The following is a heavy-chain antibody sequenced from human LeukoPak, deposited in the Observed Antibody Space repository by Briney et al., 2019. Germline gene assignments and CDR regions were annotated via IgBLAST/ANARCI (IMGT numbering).Heavy chain of an antibody. CDR2: ISAYNGNT. V-gene: IGHV1-18*01. J-gene: IGHJ4*02. CDR1: GYTFTSYG. D-gene: IGHD6-19*01. Sequence: ASVKVSCKASGYTFTSYGIIWVRQAPGQGLEWMGWISAYNGNTNYAQKLQGRVTMTTDTSTSTAYMELRSLRSDDTAVYYCARAKTGYSSGWYYFDYWGQGTLVTVSS. CDR3: ARAKTGYSSGWYYFDY.